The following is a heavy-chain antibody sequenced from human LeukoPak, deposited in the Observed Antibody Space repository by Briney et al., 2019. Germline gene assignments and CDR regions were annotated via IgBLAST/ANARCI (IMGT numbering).Heavy chain of an antibody. Sequence: PGRSLRHSCAASGFTFSSYGMHWVRQAPGKGLEWVAVISYDGSNKYYADSVKGRFTISRDNSKNTLYLQMNSLRAEDTAVYYCAKATYYYDSSNIQHWGQGTLVTVSS. V-gene: IGHV3-30*18. CDR1: GFTFSSYG. CDR3: AKATYYYDSSNIQH. J-gene: IGHJ1*01. CDR2: ISYDGSNK. D-gene: IGHD3-22*01.